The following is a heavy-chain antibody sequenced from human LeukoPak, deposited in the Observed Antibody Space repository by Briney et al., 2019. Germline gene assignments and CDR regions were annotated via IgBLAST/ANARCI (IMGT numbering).Heavy chain of an antibody. CDR2: ISWNSGSI. CDR1: GFTFDDYA. Sequence: GGSLRLSCAASGFTFDDYAMHWVRQAPGKGLEWVSGISWNSGSIGYADSVKGRFTISRDNAKNSLYLQMNSLRAEDTALYYCARGENGSFDYLGQGTLVIVSS. CDR3: ARGENGSFDY. D-gene: IGHD3-10*01. V-gene: IGHV3-9*01. J-gene: IGHJ4*02.